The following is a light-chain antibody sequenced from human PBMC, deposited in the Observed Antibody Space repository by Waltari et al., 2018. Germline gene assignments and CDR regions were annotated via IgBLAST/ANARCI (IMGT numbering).Light chain of an antibody. J-gene: IGKJ2*01. Sequence: DIVMTQSPDSLAVSLGERATINCKSSKSVLYSSNNKNYLAWYQQKAGQPPKLLIDWASIRASGVPDRFSGSGSGTDFTLTISNLQAEDVAVYYCQQYYSSPNAFGQGTKLEIK. CDR1: KSVLYSSNNKNY. CDR2: WAS. CDR3: QQYYSSPNA. V-gene: IGKV4-1*01.